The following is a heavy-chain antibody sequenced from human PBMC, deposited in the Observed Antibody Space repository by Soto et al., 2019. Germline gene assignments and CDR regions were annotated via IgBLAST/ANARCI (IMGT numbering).Heavy chain of an antibody. V-gene: IGHV3-49*02. CDR2: VRSKSYGRTT. D-gene: IGHD2-15*01. Sequence: VRQSPGNGLEWVGFVRSKSYGRTTEYAASVKGRFTISRDDSKSIAYLQMNSLKTEDTAVYYCTRDSPDIVVVVAAIPPDRPKGEYYYGMDVWGQGTTVTVSS. J-gene: IGHJ6*02. CDR3: TRDSPDIVVVVAAIPPDRPKGEYYYGMDV.